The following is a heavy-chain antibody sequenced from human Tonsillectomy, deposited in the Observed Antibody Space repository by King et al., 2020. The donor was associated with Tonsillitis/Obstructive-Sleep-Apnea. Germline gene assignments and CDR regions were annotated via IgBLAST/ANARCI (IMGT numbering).Heavy chain of an antibody. CDR3: ARYVPPSYSSSSGNFDL. J-gene: IGHJ2*01. V-gene: IGHV4-59*01. D-gene: IGHD6-6*01. CDR2: IYYSGST. Sequence: QLQESGPGLVKPSETLSLTCTVSGGSISSYYWSWIRQPPGKGLEWIGYIYYSGSTNYNPSLMSRVTISVDTSKNQFSLKLSSVTAADTAVYYCARYVPPSYSSSSGNFDLWGRGTLVTVSS. CDR1: GGSISSYY.